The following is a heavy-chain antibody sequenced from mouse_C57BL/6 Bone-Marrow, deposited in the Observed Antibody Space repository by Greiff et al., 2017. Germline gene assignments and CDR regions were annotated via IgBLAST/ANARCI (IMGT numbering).Heavy chain of an antibody. CDR3: ASPSGRSWFAY. D-gene: IGHD2-10*02. V-gene: IGHV1-64*01. Sequence: QVQLQQPGAELVKPGASVKLSCKASGYTFTSYWMHWVKQRPGQGLEWIGMIHPNSGSTNYNEKFKSKATLTVDKSSSTAYMQLSSLTSEDSAVYYCASPSGRSWFAYWGQGTLVTGSA. J-gene: IGHJ3*01. CDR1: GYTFTSYW. CDR2: IHPNSGST.